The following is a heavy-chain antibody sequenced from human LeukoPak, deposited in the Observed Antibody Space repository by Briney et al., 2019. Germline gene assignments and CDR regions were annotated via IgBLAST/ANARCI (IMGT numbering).Heavy chain of an antibody. D-gene: IGHD3-10*01. CDR2: IYYTGTT. J-gene: IGHJ5*02. CDR1: GGSISSYY. CDR3: ARAGPWQIDP. Sequence: SETLSLTCTVSGGSISSYYWSWIRQPPGKGLEWTGYIYYTGTTNYNPSLKSRVTISVDRSMNHFSLKLKSVTNADTAVYYCARAGPWQIDPWGQGILVTVSS. V-gene: IGHV4-59*12.